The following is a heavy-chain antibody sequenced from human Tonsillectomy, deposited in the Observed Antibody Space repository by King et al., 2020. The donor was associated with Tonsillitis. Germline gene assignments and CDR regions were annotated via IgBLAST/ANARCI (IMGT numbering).Heavy chain of an antibody. V-gene: IGHV3-15*01. J-gene: IGHJ6*02. CDR3: TTSTPMLTFYYGMDV. CDR1: GFTFSNAW. D-gene: IGHD5-18*01. Sequence: VQLVESGGGLVKPGGSLRLSCAASGFTFSNAWMSWVRQAPGKGLEWVGRIKSKPDGGTTDYAAPVKGRFTISRDDSKNTLYLQMKSLKTEDTAVYYCTTSTPMLTFYYGMDVWGQGTTVTVSS. CDR2: IKSKPDGGTT.